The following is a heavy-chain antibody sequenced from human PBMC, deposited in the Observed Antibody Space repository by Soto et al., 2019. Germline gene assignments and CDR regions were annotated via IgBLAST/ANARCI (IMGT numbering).Heavy chain of an antibody. D-gene: IGHD6-6*01. Sequence: EVQLVESRGGLAQPGGALRHSCAAAGFTFSSDAMDWVRQAPGKGLEYVSGISSNGIGTYYASSVKGRFTISRDNSRDTVYLQMDSLRPEDIAVYYCARRARADYYYMDVWGKGTTVTVS. CDR1: GFTFSSDA. J-gene: IGHJ6*03. V-gene: IGHV3-64*01. CDR2: ISSNGIGT. CDR3: ARRARADYYYMDV.